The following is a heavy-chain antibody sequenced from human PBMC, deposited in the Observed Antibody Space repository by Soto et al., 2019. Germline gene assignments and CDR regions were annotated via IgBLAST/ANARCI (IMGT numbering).Heavy chain of an antibody. J-gene: IGHJ4*02. Sequence: PGGSLRLSCAASGFTLSSYAMRWARQAPGKRMEWVSAISGSGGSTYYADSVKGRFTISRDNSKNTLYLQMNSLRAEDTAVYSCAKDLRGSGWPRIEGYFDYWGQGTLVTVTS. CDR3: AKDLRGSGWPRIEGYFDY. CDR2: ISGSGGST. D-gene: IGHD6-19*01. CDR1: GFTLSSYA. V-gene: IGHV3-23*01.